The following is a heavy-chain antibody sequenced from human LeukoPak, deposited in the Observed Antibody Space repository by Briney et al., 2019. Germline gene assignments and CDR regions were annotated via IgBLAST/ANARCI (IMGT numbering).Heavy chain of an antibody. CDR3: AKDGPYGGNEVYYGMDV. Sequence: GGSLRLSCAASGFTFSSYGMRWVRQAPGKGLEWVAVISYDGSNKYYADSVKGRFTISRDNSKNTLYLQMNSLRAEDTAVYYCAKDGPYGGNEVYYGMDVWGQGTTVTVSS. CDR2: ISYDGSNK. D-gene: IGHD4-23*01. V-gene: IGHV3-30*18. J-gene: IGHJ6*02. CDR1: GFTFSSYG.